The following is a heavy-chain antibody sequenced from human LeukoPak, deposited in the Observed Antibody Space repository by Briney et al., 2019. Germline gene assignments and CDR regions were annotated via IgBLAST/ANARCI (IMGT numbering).Heavy chain of an antibody. Sequence: SETLSLTCTVSGGSISSSSYYWGWIRQPPGKGLEWIGSIYYSGSTYYNPSLKSRVTISVDTSKNQFSLKLSSVTAADTAVYYCARSRKLRPDAFDIWGQGTMVTVSS. CDR2: IYYSGST. CDR1: GGSISSSSYY. V-gene: IGHV4-39*01. D-gene: IGHD1-14*01. CDR3: ARSRKLRPDAFDI. J-gene: IGHJ3*02.